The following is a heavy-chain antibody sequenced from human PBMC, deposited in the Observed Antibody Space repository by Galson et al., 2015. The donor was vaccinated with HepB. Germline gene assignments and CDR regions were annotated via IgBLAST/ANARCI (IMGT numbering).Heavy chain of an antibody. CDR3: ARFVNTYGDYFDY. Sequence: ETLSLTCTVSGGSISSYYWSWIRQPPGKGLEWIGYIYYSGSTNYNPSLKSRVTISVDTSKNQFSLKLSSVTAADTAVYYCARFVNTYGDYFDYWGQGTLVTVSS. CDR1: GGSISSYY. J-gene: IGHJ4*02. V-gene: IGHV4-59*01. CDR2: IYYSGST. D-gene: IGHD4-17*01.